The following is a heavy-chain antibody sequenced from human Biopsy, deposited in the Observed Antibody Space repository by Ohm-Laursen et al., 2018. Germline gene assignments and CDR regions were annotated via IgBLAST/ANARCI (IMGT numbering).Heavy chain of an antibody. CDR1: GFTFSSYA. D-gene: IGHD2-8*01. CDR3: AKCMTGGSNYYFHH. V-gene: IGHV3-33*06. J-gene: IGHJ4*02. CDR2: IWYDGSNK. Sequence: SLRLSCTASGFTFSSYAMTWVRQAPGKGLAWVAAIWYDGSNKNYADSVKGRFTISRDNSKNTLYLQMNSLRGEDTAVYYCAKCMTGGSNYYFHHCGQGTLVTVSS.